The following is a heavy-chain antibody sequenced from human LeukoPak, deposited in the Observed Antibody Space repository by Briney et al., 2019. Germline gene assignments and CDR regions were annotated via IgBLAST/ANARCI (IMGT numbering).Heavy chain of an antibody. CDR2: IYTSGST. D-gene: IGHD1-26*01. Sequence: SETLSLTCAVYGGSFSSYYLSWIRQPPGKGLEWIGRIYTSGSTNYNPSLKSRVTISLNTSKNQFSLKLSSVTAADTAMYYCARRATTGLRTFDIWGQGTMVTVSS. J-gene: IGHJ3*02. V-gene: IGHV4-59*10. CDR1: GGSFSSYY. CDR3: ARRATTGLRTFDI.